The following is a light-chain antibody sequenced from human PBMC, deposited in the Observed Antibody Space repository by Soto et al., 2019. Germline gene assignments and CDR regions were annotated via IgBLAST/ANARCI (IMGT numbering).Light chain of an antibody. CDR1: QNVGTN. J-gene: IGKJ4*01. Sequence: IVMTQSPATLSVSPGEGVTLSCRASQNVGTNLAWYQQRPGQAPRLLIYGASTRATGVPASFSGSGSGTGFTLTIKSLQSEDFAVYFCQQYNNWGLAFGGGTKVEI. CDR3: QQYNNWGLA. CDR2: GAS. V-gene: IGKV3D-15*01.